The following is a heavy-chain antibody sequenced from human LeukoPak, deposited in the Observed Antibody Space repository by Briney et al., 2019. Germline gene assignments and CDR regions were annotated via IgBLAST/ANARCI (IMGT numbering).Heavy chain of an antibody. CDR2: LWYDGRTK. CDR3: AREWGRIVVAGGPGY. CDR1: GFTSSNYA. J-gene: IGHJ4*02. V-gene: IGHV3-33*01. D-gene: IGHD6-19*01. Sequence: GGSLRLSGECSGFTSSNYAMNGVPKPQAKGLNGLAFLWYDGRTKFHADSVKGRFTISRDNFEDTLYLQMSSLRVEDTAVYYCAREWGRIVVAGGPGYWGQGTLVTVSS.